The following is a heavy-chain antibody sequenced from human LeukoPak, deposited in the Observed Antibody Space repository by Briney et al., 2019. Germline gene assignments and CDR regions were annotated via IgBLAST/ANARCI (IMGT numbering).Heavy chain of an antibody. CDR3: ARDILTAQIFDP. CDR2: IYYTGST. D-gene: IGHD3-9*01. CDR1: GGSISSCY. J-gene: IGHJ5*02. V-gene: IGHV4-59*12. Sequence: SETLSLTCTVSGGSISSCYWSWIRQPPGKGLEWIGFIYYTGSTNYNPSLKSRVTISVDTSKDQFSLKLSSVTAADTAVYYCARDILTAQIFDPWGQGTLVTVSS.